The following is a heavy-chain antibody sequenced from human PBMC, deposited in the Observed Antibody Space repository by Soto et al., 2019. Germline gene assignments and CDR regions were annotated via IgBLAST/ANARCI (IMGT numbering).Heavy chain of an antibody. CDR3: ARRGTAMGPQHYFDY. D-gene: IGHD5-18*01. CDR1: GGSISSSSYY. Sequence: QLQLQESGPGLVKPSETLSLTCTVSGGSISSSSYYWGWIRQPPGKGLEWIGSIYYSGSTYYNPSLTSRVSISVDTSKNQFSLTLSSVTAADTAVYYGARRGTAMGPQHYFDYWGQGTLVTVSS. CDR2: IYYSGST. J-gene: IGHJ4*02. V-gene: IGHV4-39*01.